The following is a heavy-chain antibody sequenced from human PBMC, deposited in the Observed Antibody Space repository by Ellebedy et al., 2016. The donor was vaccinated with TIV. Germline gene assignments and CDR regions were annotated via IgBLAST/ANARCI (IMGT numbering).Heavy chain of an antibody. CDR2: ISYDGSNK. J-gene: IGHJ4*02. CDR3: ASGVSSSSWYKEFDY. CDR1: GFTFSSYA. V-gene: IGHV3-30*04. Sequence: GGSLRLSXAASGFTFSSYAMHWVRQAPGKGLEWVAVISYDGSNKYYADSVKGRFTISRDNSKNTLYLQMNSLRAEDTAVYYCASGVSSSSWYKEFDYWGQGTLVTVSS. D-gene: IGHD6-13*01.